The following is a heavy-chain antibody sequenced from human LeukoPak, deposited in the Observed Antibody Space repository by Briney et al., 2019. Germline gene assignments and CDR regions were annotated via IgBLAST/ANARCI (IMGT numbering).Heavy chain of an antibody. V-gene: IGHV4-59*01. D-gene: IGHD4-17*01. CDR1: GGSISNYY. CDR2: IYNSGHT. J-gene: IGHJ1*01. Sequence: MASETLPLTCTVSGGSISNYYWSWIRQPPGKGLEWIGYIYNSGHTNYNPSLKSRVTISEDTSKNQLSLKLSSVTAADTAVYYCARAAVTTSRYFQHWGQGTLVTVSS. CDR3: ARAAVTTSRYFQH.